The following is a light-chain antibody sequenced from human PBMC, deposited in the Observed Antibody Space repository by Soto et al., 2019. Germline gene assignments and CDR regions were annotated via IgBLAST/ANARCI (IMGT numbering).Light chain of an antibody. CDR2: GVN. Sequence: QSVLTQPASVSGSPGQSITISCTGRGRDLGAYDYVSWYQQHPGNAPKLLIYGVNNRPSGVSYRFSASKSAFTASLTISGLQAEDEAHYYCSSYTTSYFYVFGPGTKVTVL. CDR3: SSYTTSYFYV. CDR1: GRDLGAYDY. J-gene: IGLJ1*01. V-gene: IGLV2-14*01.